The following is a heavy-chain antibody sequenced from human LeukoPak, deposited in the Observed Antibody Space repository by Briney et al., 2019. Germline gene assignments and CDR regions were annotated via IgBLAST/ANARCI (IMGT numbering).Heavy chain of an antibody. D-gene: IGHD2-2*01. Sequence: ASVKVSCKASGYTFTIYDIHWVRQATGQGLEWMGWMNPNSGNTGYAQKFQGRVTMTRNTSISTAYMELSSLRSEDTAVYYCARGPRYCSSTSCYYNWFDPWGQGTLVTVSS. J-gene: IGHJ5*02. CDR3: ARGPRYCSSTSCYYNWFDP. CDR2: MNPNSGNT. V-gene: IGHV1-8*01. CDR1: GYTFTIYD.